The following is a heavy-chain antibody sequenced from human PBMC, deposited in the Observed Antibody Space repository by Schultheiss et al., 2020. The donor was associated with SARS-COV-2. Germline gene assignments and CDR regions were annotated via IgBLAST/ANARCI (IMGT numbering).Heavy chain of an antibody. V-gene: IGHV4-34*01. D-gene: IGHD3-3*01. Sequence: SETLSLTCAVYGGSFSGYYWSWIRQPPGKGLEWIGEINHSGSTNHNPSLKSRVTISVHTSKNQFSLKLSSVTAADTAVYYCARVPSYYDFWSGFSDYYGMDVWGQGTTVTVSS. J-gene: IGHJ6*02. CDR3: ARVPSYYDFWSGFSDYYGMDV. CDR2: INHSGST. CDR1: GGSFSGYY.